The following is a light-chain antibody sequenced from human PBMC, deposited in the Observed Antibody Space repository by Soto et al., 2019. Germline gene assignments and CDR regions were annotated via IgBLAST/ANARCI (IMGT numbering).Light chain of an antibody. CDR1: QSVSSNY. J-gene: IGKJ1*01. V-gene: IGKV3-20*01. Sequence: EIVLTQSPGTLSLSPGERATLSCRASQSVSSNYLAWYQQKPGQAPKLLIYGASIRATGVPDRFSGSGSGTDFSLTINRLEPEDFAVYFCQHYVNSPLTFGQGTKVEVK. CDR2: GAS. CDR3: QHYVNSPLT.